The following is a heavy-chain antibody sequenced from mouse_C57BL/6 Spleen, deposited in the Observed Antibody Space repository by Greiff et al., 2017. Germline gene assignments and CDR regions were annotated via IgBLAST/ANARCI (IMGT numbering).Heavy chain of an antibody. D-gene: IGHD2-2*01. CDR1: GFTFSDYY. J-gene: IGHJ4*01. V-gene: IGHV5-12*01. CDR2: ISNGGGST. CDR3: ASHGLQGLDYAMDY. Sequence: EVQLVESGGGLVQPGGSLKLSCAASGFTFSDYYMYWVRQTPEQRLEWVAYISNGGGSTYYPDTVKGRFTISRDNAKNTLYLQMSRLKSEDTAMXYGASHGLQGLDYAMDYWGQGTSVTVSS.